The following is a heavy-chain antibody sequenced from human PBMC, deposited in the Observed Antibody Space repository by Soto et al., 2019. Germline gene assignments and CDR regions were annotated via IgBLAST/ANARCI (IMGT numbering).Heavy chain of an antibody. CDR1: GFTFSSYA. J-gene: IGHJ4*02. CDR3: AKTRGTTVPSGTRTFDY. Sequence: GGSLRLSCAASGFTFSSYAMSWVRQAPGKGLEWVSAISTSGGSTFYADSVKGRFTISRDNFKNTLYLQMNSLRAEDTAVYFCAKTRGTTVPSGTRTFDYWGQGTLVTVSS. CDR2: ISTSGGST. V-gene: IGHV3-23*01. D-gene: IGHD1-1*01.